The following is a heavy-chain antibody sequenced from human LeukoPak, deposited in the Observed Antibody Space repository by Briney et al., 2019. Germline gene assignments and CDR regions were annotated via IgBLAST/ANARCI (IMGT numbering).Heavy chain of an antibody. CDR2: AYYSGST. V-gene: IGHV4-59*08. J-gene: IGHJ4*02. CDR3: ARALGIAVAL. CDR1: GGSISSYY. Sequence: SETLSLTCTVSGGSISSYYWSWIRQPPGKGLEWIGFAYYSGSTNYNPSLKSRVTISVDTSKNQFSLKLTSVTAADTAVYYCARALGIAVALWGQGTLVTVSS. D-gene: IGHD6-13*01.